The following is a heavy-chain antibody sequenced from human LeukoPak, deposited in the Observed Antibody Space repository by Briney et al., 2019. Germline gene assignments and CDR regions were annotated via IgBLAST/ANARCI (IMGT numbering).Heavy chain of an antibody. CDR1: GYTFTAYH. CDR3: ARGSSTWMHIDH. Sequence: ASVKVSCKASGYTFTAYHMHWVRQAPGQGPEWMGWINPNSGDAYYAQNFKARVTMTRDTSISTAYMDLSSLTSDDTAVYYCARGSSTWMHIDHWGQGSLVTVSS. CDR2: INPNSGDA. V-gene: IGHV1-2*02. D-gene: IGHD6-13*01. J-gene: IGHJ4*02.